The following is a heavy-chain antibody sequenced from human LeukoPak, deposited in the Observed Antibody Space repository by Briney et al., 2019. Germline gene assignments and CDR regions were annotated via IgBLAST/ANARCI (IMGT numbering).Heavy chain of an antibody. CDR1: GFTFGDYA. V-gene: IGHV3-49*03. D-gene: IGHD6-13*01. CDR3: TRAGAAAAPQYYFDY. CDR2: IRSKAYGGTT. J-gene: IGHJ4*02. Sequence: PGGSLRLSCTASGFTFGDYAMSWFRQAPGKGLEWVGFIRSKAYGGTTEYAASVKGRFTISRDDSKSIAYLQMNSLKTEDTAVYYCTRAGAAAAPQYYFDYWGQGTLVTVSS.